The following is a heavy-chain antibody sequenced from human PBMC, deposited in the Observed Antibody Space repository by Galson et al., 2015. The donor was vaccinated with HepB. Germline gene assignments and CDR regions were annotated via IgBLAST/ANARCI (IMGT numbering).Heavy chain of an antibody. J-gene: IGHJ4*02. D-gene: IGHD6-13*01. CDR3: AKERAAAPDY. Sequence: SLRLSCAASGFTFSSYGMHWVRQAPGKGLEWVAVISYDGSNKYYADSVKGRFTISRDNSKNTLYLQMNSLRAEDTAVYYCAKERAAAPDYWGQGTLVTVSS. V-gene: IGHV3-30*18. CDR1: GFTFSSYG. CDR2: ISYDGSNK.